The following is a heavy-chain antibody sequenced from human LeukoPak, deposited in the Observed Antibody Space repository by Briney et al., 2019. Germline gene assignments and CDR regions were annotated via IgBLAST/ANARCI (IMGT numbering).Heavy chain of an antibody. V-gene: IGHV3-30-3*01. CDR2: ISYDGSNK. CDR3: AREDTAIDY. CDR1: GFTFSSYA. Sequence: GRSLRLSCAASGFTFSSYAMHWVRQAPGKGLEWVAVISYDGSNKHYADSVKGRFTISRDNSKNTLYLQMNSLRAEDTAVYYCAREDTAIDYWGQGTLVTVSS. D-gene: IGHD5-18*01. J-gene: IGHJ4*02.